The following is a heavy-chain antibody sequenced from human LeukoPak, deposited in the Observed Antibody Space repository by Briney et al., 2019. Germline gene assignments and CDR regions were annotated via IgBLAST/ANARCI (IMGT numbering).Heavy chain of an antibody. CDR2: INAGNGNT. CDR1: GYTFTSYA. V-gene: IGHV1-3*01. CDR3: ARDSVVTGNDY. Sequence: EASVKVSCEASGYTFTSYAMHWVRQAPGQRLEWMGWINAGNGNTKYSQKFQGRVTITRDTSASTAYMELSSLRSEDTAVYYCARDSVVTGNDYWGQGTLVTVSS. J-gene: IGHJ4*02. D-gene: IGHD2-21*02.